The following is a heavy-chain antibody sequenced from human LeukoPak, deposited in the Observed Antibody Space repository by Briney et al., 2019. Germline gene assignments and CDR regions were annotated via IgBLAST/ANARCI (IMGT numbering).Heavy chain of an antibody. Sequence: PGGSLRLSCAASGFTFSSYSMNWVRQAPGKGLEWVSSISSSSSYIYYADSVKGRFTISRDNAKNSLYLQMNSLRAEDTAVYYCARDQIYGNNGDKAYWGQGTLVTVSS. V-gene: IGHV3-21*01. CDR1: GFTFSSYS. CDR3: ARDQIYGNNGDKAY. D-gene: IGHD4-17*01. J-gene: IGHJ4*02. CDR2: ISSSSSYI.